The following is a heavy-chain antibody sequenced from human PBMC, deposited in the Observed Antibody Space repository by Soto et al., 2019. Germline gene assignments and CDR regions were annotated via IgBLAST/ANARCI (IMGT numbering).Heavy chain of an antibody. J-gene: IGHJ6*02. CDR3: ARASRIAAAALDYYYGMDV. CDR1: GGTFSSYA. CDR2: IIPIFGTA. Sequence: QVQLVQSGAEVKKPGSSVKVSCKASGGTFSSYAISWVRQSPGQGLEWMGGIIPIFGTANYAQKFQFRVTITADKSTSTAYMELSSLRSEDTAVYYCARASRIAAAALDYYYGMDVWGQGTTVTVSS. D-gene: IGHD6-13*01. V-gene: IGHV1-69*06.